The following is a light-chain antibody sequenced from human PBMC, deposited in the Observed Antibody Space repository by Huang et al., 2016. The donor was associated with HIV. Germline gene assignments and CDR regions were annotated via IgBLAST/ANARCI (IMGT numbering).Light chain of an antibody. CDR2: GAS. Sequence: EIVMTQSPATMSVSPGGRATLSCRASQSVRSNLAWYQHKPGQAPRLLIYGASTRATCIPARFSGSGSETEFTLTISSLQSEDFALYYCQQYNNWPRTFGQGTKVEIK. CDR3: QQYNNWPRT. CDR1: QSVRSN. V-gene: IGKV3-15*01. J-gene: IGKJ1*01.